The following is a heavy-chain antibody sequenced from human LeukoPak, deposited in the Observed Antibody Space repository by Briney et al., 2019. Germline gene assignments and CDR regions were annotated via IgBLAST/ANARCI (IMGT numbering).Heavy chain of an antibody. CDR2: INTNTGNS. D-gene: IGHD5-12*01. J-gene: IGHJ4*02. V-gene: IGHV7-4-1*02. CDR1: GYTFTHYT. CDR3: ARGGGYSGYDQLDY. Sequence: ASVKVSCKASGYTFTHYTMNWVRQAPGQGLEWMGWINTNTGNSTYAQGFTGRFVFSLDTSVSTSYLQISSLKAEDTAVYYCARGGGYSGYDQLDYWGQGTLVTVSS.